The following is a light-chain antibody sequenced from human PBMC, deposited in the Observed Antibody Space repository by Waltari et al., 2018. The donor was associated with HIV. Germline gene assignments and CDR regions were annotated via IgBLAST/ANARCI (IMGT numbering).Light chain of an antibody. J-gene: IGLJ1*01. CDR3: CSYAGSYSYV. CDR1: SSDVGGYDS. V-gene: IGLV2-11*01. Sequence: QSALTQPRSVSGSPGQSVTVSCTEASSDVGGYDSVSWYQQHPGKAPKLSIYDVPKRPSGVPGRFSGSRSGDTASLTISGLQADDEADYYCCSYAGSYSYVFGAGTRVIVL. CDR2: DVP.